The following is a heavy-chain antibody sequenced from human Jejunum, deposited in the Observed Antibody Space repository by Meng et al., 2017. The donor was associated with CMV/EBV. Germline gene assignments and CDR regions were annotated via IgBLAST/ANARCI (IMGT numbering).Heavy chain of an antibody. Sequence: FTDYSVAWVRQAPGQGLQWMGRVSPVLGIANYAQMFQGRVTMTADKSTSTAYMELSNLRSEDTAVYYCARDYCSSATCVNWLDPWGQGTLVTVSS. D-gene: IGHD2-2*01. CDR3: ARDYCSSATCVNWLDP. J-gene: IGHJ5*02. CDR1: FTDYS. CDR2: VSPVLGIA. V-gene: IGHV1-69*04.